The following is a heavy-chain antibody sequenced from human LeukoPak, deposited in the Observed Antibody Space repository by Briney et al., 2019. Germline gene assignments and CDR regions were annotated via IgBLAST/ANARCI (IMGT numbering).Heavy chain of an antibody. Sequence: GGSLRLSCAASGFTFSSYWMHWVRQAPGKGLVGVSRINSDGSSTNYADSVKGRFTLSSDNAKNTLYLQMNSLRAEDTAVYYCARGGGGLNWNDEDGRIDYWGQGTLVTVSS. D-gene: IGHD1-1*01. CDR2: INSDGSST. V-gene: IGHV3-74*01. CDR1: GFTFSSYW. J-gene: IGHJ4*02. CDR3: ARGGGGLNWNDEDGRIDY.